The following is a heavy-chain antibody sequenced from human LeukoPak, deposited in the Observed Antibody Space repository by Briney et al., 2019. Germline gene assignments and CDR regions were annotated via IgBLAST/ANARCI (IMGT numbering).Heavy chain of an antibody. V-gene: IGHV4-39*07. Sequence: PSETLSLTCTVSGGSISGSSYYWGWIRQPPGKGLEWIGSIYYSGSTYYNLSLKSRVTISVDTSKNQFSLKLSSVTAADTAVYYCAREARLGGFDPWGQGTLVTVSS. D-gene: IGHD5-12*01. CDR1: GGSISGSSYY. CDR2: IYYSGST. CDR3: AREARLGGFDP. J-gene: IGHJ5*02.